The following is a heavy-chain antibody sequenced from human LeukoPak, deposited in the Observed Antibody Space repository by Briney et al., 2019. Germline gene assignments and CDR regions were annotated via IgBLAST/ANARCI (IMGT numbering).Heavy chain of an antibody. Sequence: GGSLRLPCAASGFTFSSYAMSWVRQAPGKGLEWVSAISGSGGSTYYADSVKGRFTISRDNSKNTLYLQMNSLRAEDTAVYYCAKDLGIRSSIEYYFDYWGQGTLVTVSS. CDR3: AKDLGIRSSIEYYFDY. D-gene: IGHD3-3*01. V-gene: IGHV3-23*01. CDR2: ISGSGGST. J-gene: IGHJ4*02. CDR1: GFTFSSYA.